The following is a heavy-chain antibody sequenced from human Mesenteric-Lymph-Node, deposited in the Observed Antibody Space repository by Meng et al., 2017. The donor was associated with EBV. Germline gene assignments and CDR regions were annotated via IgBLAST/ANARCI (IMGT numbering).Heavy chain of an antibody. CDR2: IHHSGAT. J-gene: IGHJ5*02. D-gene: IGHD3-10*01. CDR1: AGGISSDNW. V-gene: IGHV4-4*02. CDR3: ASVIYGSGLNSWFDP. Sequence: QVPLQWSGPGLVKPSGTLSLTSCVSAGGISSDNWWTWVPQPPGKGLEWIGEIHHSGATNYNPSLKSRVTISVDKSKNQFSLKLSTVTAADSAVYFWASVIYGSGLNSWFDPWGHGTLVTVSS.